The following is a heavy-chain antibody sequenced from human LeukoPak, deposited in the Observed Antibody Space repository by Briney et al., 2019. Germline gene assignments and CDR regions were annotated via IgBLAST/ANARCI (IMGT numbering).Heavy chain of an antibody. V-gene: IGHV3-7*01. CDR2: INLDGREK. J-gene: IGHJ4*02. CDR3: ARMIRFLEWSDY. CDR1: GFTFRNYW. Sequence: GGSLRLSCAASGFTFRNYWMTWGRQAPGKGLEWVANINLDGREKYYVGSVKGRFTISRDNTENSLYLQMNSLRAEDTAVYYCARMIRFLEWSDYWGQGTLVTVSS. D-gene: IGHD3-3*01.